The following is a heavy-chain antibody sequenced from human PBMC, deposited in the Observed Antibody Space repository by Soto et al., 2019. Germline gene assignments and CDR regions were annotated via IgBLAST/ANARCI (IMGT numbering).Heavy chain of an antibody. Sequence: GGSLRLSCAASGFTFSSYSMNWLRQAPGKGLEWVSSISSSTSYMYYADSVKGRFTISRDNAKNSLYLQMNSLRAEDTAVYYCARDFRDGYYFDYWGQGTLVTVSS. J-gene: IGHJ4*02. CDR2: ISSSTSYM. V-gene: IGHV3-21*01. CDR1: GFTFSSYS. D-gene: IGHD5-12*01. CDR3: ARDFRDGYYFDY.